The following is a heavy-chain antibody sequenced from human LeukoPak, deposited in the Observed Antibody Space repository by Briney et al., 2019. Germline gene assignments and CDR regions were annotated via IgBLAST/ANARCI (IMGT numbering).Heavy chain of an antibody. Sequence: SETLSLTCTVSGGSISSSSYYWGWIRQPPGKGLEWIGSIYYSGSTYYNPSLKSRVTISVDTSKNQFSLKLSSVTAADTAVYYCARQSYYYYYMDVWGKGTTVTVSS. J-gene: IGHJ6*03. V-gene: IGHV4-39*01. CDR3: ARQSYYYYYMDV. CDR2: IYYSGST. CDR1: GGSISSSSYY.